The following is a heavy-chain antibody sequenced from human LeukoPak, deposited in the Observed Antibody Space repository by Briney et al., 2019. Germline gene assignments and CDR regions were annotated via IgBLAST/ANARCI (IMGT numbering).Heavy chain of an antibody. CDR1: GSRFTSYW. CDR3: ARPRIAARAPLGY. V-gene: IGHV5-51*01. D-gene: IGHD6-6*01. CDR2: SYPGDSDT. Sequence: GASLKISSKGSGSRFTSYWIGWVRPMPGKGLEGMGISYPGDSDTRYSPSFQGQVTISADKSISTAYLQWSSLKASVSAMYYCARPRIAARAPLGYWGQGTLVTVSS. J-gene: IGHJ4*02.